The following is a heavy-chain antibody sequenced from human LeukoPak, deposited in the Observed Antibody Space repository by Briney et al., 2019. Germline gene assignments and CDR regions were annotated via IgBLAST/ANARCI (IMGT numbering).Heavy chain of an antibody. V-gene: IGHV1-69*05. D-gene: IGHD6-6*01. J-gene: IGHJ4*02. CDR3: ASARARIAARLEGWKPLDY. CDR2: IIPIFGTA. CDR1: GGTFSSYA. Sequence: GASVKVSCKASGGTFSSYAISWVRQAPGQGLEWMGRIIPIFGTANYAQKFQGRVTITTDESTSTAYMELSSLRSEDTAVYYCASARARIAARLEGWKPLDYWGQGTLVTVSS.